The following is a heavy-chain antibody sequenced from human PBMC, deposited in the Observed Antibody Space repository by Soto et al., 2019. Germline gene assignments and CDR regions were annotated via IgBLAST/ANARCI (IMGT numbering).Heavy chain of an antibody. V-gene: IGHV1-18*01. D-gene: IGHD3-22*01. Sequence: GAPVKVPFKASGGTFSNYANSWVRQAPGQRLEWMGWISAYNGNTNYAQKLQGRVTMTTDTSTSTAYMELRSLRSDDTAVYYCARKLRYYDSSGYLNWFDPWGQGTLVTSPQ. CDR3: ARKLRYYDSSGYLNWFDP. J-gene: IGHJ5*02. CDR2: ISAYNGNT. CDR1: GGTFSNYA.